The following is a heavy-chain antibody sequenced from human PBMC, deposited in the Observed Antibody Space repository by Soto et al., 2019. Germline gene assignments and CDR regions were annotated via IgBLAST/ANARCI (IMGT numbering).Heavy chain of an antibody. J-gene: IGHJ4*02. CDR1: GFTFSSYG. V-gene: IGHV3-33*01. CDR3: ARDRGIQLWWYFDY. Sequence: QVQLVESGGGVVQPGRSLRLSCAASGFTFSSYGMHWVRQAPGKGLEWVAVIWYDGSNKYYADSVKGRFTISRDNSKNALYLQMNSLRAEDTAVYYCARDRGIQLWWYFDYWGQGTLVTVSS. CDR2: IWYDGSNK. D-gene: IGHD5-18*01.